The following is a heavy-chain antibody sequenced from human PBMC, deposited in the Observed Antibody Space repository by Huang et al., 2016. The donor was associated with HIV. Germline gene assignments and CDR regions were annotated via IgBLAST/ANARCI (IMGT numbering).Heavy chain of an antibody. D-gene: IGHD6-13*01. J-gene: IGHJ5*02. Sequence: QLQLQESGPGLVKPSATLSLTCTVSGGSISSSSYYWGWIRQPPGKGLEWIGSIYHSGTTYYNPSLKSRVTISVDTSRTQFSLKLSSVTAADTAVYYCAAHGRIVGIPAAPLRFDPWGQGTLVTVSS. CDR2: IYHSGTT. V-gene: IGHV4-39*01. CDR1: GGSISSSSYY. CDR3: AAHGRIVGIPAAPLRFDP.